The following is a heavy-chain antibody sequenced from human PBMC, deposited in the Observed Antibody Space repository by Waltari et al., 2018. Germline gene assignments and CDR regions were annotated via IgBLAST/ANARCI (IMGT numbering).Heavy chain of an antibody. V-gene: IGHV3-21*01. CDR3: ARDEPGYSSGWYTPSGYYGMDV. CDR1: GFTFSSYS. J-gene: IGHJ6*02. D-gene: IGHD6-19*01. Sequence: EVQLVESGGGLVKPGGPLRLSCAASGFTFSSYSMNWVRQAPGKGLEWVSSISSSSSYIYYADSVKGRFTISRDNAKNSLYLQMNSLRAEDTAVYYCARDEPGYSSGWYTPSGYYGMDVWGQGTTVTVSS. CDR2: ISSSSSYI.